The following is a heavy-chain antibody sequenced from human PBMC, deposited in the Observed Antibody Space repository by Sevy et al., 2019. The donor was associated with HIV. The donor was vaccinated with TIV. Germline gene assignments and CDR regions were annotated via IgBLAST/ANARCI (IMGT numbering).Heavy chain of an antibody. V-gene: IGHV3-30*04. Sequence: GGSLRLSCEASGFTFSSYAMHWVRQAPGKGLEWVAVISYDEIHKDYADSVKGRFTISRDISKNTLYLQMNSLRAEDTAVYYCARDLPHLLPWELSRGSDYWGQGNLVTVSS. D-gene: IGHD1-26*01. J-gene: IGHJ4*02. CDR1: GFTFSSYA. CDR3: ARDLPHLLPWELSRGSDY. CDR2: ISYDEIHK.